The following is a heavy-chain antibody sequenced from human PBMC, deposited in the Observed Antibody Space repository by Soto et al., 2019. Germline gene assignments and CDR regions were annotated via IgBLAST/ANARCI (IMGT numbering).Heavy chain of an antibody. J-gene: IGHJ4*02. D-gene: IGHD3-16*02. CDR2: IYYSGST. Sequence: QLQLQESGPGLVKPSETLSVTCTVSGGSISSSSYYWGWIRQPPGKGLEWIGSIYYSGSTYYNPSLKSRVTISVDTSKNQFSLKLSSVTAADTAVHYCAGGAIRLWELSLFDYWGQGTLVTVSP. V-gene: IGHV4-39*01. CDR3: AGGAIRLWELSLFDY. CDR1: GGSISSSSYY.